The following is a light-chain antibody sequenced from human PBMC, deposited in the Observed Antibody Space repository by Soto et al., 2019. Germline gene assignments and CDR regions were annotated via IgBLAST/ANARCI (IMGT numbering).Light chain of an antibody. J-gene: IGKJ5*01. CDR1: QSLDSF. Sequence: EIVLTQSPATLSFSQGDRDTLSCRASQSLDSFLAWYQQKPGQAPRLLIYDTSTRATGVPARFSGSGSGTDFTLTISSLEPEEFAVDDCPQRSSWITFGQGTRREIK. CDR2: DTS. V-gene: IGKV3-11*01. CDR3: PQRSSWIT.